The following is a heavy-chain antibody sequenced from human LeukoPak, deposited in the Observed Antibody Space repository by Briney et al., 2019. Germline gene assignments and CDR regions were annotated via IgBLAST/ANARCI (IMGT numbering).Heavy chain of an antibody. CDR3: AKGVSSRSYYYYGMDV. J-gene: IGHJ6*02. CDR1: GFTFSSSA. V-gene: IGHV3-23*01. Sequence: GGSLRLSCAASGFTFSSSAMSWVRQVPGKGLEWVSGISASGGSTYYADSVRGRFTISRDNSKNTLYLQMNSLRAEDTAVYYCAKGVSSRSYYYYGMDVWGQGTTVTVSS. CDR2: ISASGGST. D-gene: IGHD2-2*01.